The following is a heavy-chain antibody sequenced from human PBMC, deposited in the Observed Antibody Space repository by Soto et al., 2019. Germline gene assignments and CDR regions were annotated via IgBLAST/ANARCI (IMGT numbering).Heavy chain of an antibody. CDR1: GFTFSSYW. D-gene: IGHD3-10*01. Sequence: AGGSLRLSCAASGFTFSSYWMSWVRQAPGKGLEWVANIKQDGSEKYYVDSVKGRFTISRDNAKNSLYLQMNSLRAEDTAVYYCARSAGELSTDYYYYYGMDVWGQGTTVTVSS. V-gene: IGHV3-7*03. CDR2: IKQDGSEK. J-gene: IGHJ6*02. CDR3: ARSAGELSTDYYYYYGMDV.